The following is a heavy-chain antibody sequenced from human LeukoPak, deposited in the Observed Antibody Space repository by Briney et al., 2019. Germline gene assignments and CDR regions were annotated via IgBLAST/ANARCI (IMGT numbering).Heavy chain of an antibody. CDR3: ARLNRAMLGTPFDY. D-gene: IGHD7-27*01. J-gene: IGHJ4*02. V-gene: IGHV4-59*08. CDR1: GGSISSYY. CDR2: IYYSGST. Sequence: SETLSLTCTVSGGSISSYYWSWIRQPPGKGLEWIGYIYYSGSTNYNPSLKSRVTISVDTSKNQFSLKLSSVTAADTAVYYCARLNRAMLGTPFDYWGQGTLVTVSS.